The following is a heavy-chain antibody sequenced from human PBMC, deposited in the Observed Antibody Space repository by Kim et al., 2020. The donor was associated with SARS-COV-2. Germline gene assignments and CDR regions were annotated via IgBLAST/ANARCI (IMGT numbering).Heavy chain of an antibody. V-gene: IGHV3-7*03. CDR3: VRDVPYYYDKKSDFGLDA. Sequence: GGSLRLSCAASGFMFSDYWMSWVRQAPGKGLEWVAIIKRDGSEKHYADSVRGRFTISGDNTERSVFLQMNSLGAEDTAVYYCVRDVPYYYDKKSDFGLDAWGQGTTVTVSS. D-gene: IGHD3-22*01. CDR1: GFMFSDYW. J-gene: IGHJ6*02. CDR2: IKRDGSEK.